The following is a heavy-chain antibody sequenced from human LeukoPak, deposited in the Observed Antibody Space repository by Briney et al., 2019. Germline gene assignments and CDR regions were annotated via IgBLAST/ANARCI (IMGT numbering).Heavy chain of an antibody. CDR1: GFSFSNYG. CDR2: ISYDGSNK. D-gene: IGHD6-13*01. V-gene: IGHV3-30*19. J-gene: IGHJ5*02. CDR3: ARAPSPIIAAAGTFDT. Sequence: PGGSLRLSCAASGFSFSNYGVHWVRQAPGKGLEWVAVISYDGSNKYYADSVKGRFTISRDNSKNTLNLQMNSLRAEDTAVYYCARAPSPIIAAAGTFDTWGQGTLVTVSS.